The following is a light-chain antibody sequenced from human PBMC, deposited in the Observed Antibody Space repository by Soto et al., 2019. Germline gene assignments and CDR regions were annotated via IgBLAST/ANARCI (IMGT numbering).Light chain of an antibody. V-gene: IGKV3-20*01. CDR2: GAS. CDR1: QSVSSSY. Sequence: EIVLTQSPGTLSLSPGERATLSCRASQSVSSSYLAWYQQKPGQAPRLLIYGASSRATGIPDRFSGSGSGTDFILTISRLEPEDFAVYYCQQYGSSPTFGGGTNVEIK. CDR3: QQYGSSPT. J-gene: IGKJ4*01.